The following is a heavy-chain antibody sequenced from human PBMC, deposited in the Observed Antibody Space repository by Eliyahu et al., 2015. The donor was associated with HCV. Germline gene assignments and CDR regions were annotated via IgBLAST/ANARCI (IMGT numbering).Heavy chain of an antibody. V-gene: IGHV1-69*01. CDR2: IIPSLTTT. CDR3: ARGGGWESPDAFDI. J-gene: IGHJ3*02. D-gene: IGHD1-26*01. Sequence: VKKPGSSVKVSCKASGGTFSHYAFSWVRQAPGEGLEWMGGIIPSLTTTRYSQPFQGRVTITADEFTDTAYMDLANLKSDDTAVYYCARGGGWESPDAFDIWGQGTMVTVSA. CDR1: GGTFSHYA.